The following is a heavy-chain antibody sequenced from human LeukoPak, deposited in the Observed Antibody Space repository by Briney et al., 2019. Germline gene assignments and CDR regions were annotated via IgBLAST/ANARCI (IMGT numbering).Heavy chain of an antibody. Sequence: GGSLRLSCAASGSTFSNYDMHWVRQAPGKGREWLSLIWSDGRVEQYAASVKGRITISRDNSKNTVYLQMNSLRGEDTAVYYCARDPGTATRGFHMDVWGKGTRITVSS. D-gene: IGHD6-13*01. CDR3: ARDPGTATRGFHMDV. V-gene: IGHV3-33*01. CDR2: IWSDGRVE. J-gene: IGHJ6*03. CDR1: GSTFSNYD.